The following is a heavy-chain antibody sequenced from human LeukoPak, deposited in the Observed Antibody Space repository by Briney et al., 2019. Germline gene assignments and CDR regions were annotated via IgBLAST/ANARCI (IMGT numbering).Heavy chain of an antibody. CDR1: GFTFSSYG. D-gene: IGHD1-26*01. J-gene: IGHJ4*02. V-gene: IGHV3-30*02. CDR2: IRYDGSYK. Sequence: PGGSLRLSCAASGFTFSSYGMHWVRQAPGKGLEWVSFIRYDGSYKYYADSVKGRFTISRDNSKYTLYLQMNSLRAEDTAVYYCAKDSLRKTIVGTTTRGVNDYWGQGTLVTVSS. CDR3: AKDSLRKTIVGTTTRGVNDY.